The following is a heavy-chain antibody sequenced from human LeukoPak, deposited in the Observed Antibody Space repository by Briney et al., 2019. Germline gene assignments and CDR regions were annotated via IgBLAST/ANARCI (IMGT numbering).Heavy chain of an antibody. J-gene: IGHJ5*02. CDR1: GDSISSYY. V-gene: IGHV4-59*01. D-gene: IGHD2-2*01. CDR3: ARVRCISTSCYEYNWFDP. CDR2: IYYSGST. Sequence: SETRSLTCTVSGDSISSYYWSWIRQLPGKRLDWFGYIYYSGSTNYNPSLKSRVTISVDTSKNQFSLKLSSVTAADTAVYYCARVRCISTSCYEYNWFDPWGQGTLVTVSS.